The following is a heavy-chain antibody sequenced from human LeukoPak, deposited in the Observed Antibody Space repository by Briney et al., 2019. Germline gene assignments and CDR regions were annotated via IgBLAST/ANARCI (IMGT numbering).Heavy chain of an antibody. CDR1: GFTFSSYS. D-gene: IGHD7-27*01. V-gene: IGHV3-48*01. CDR3: GMVSLGKGADY. CDR2: ISSSSSTI. J-gene: IGHJ4*02. Sequence: GGSLRLSCAASGFTFSSYSMNWVRQAPGKGLEWVSYISSSSSTIYYADSVKGRFTISRDNAKNSLYLQMNSLRAEDTAVYYCGMVSLGKGADYWGQGTLVTVSS.